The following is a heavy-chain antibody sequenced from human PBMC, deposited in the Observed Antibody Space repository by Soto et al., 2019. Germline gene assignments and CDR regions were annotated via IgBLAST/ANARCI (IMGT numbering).Heavy chain of an antibody. CDR3: AKDHDEDFGYDLDYFDY. CDR2: ISWSSVTF. J-gene: IGHJ4*02. V-gene: IGHV3-9*01. D-gene: IGHD5-12*01. Sequence: EVQLVESGGGLVQPRRSLRLSCAASGFTFDNYAMHWVRQAPGKGLEWVSGISWSSVTFGYADSVKGRFTISRDNAKNSLYLQMNSLRAEDTAFYYCAKDHDEDFGYDLDYFDYWGQGTLVTVSS. CDR1: GFTFDNYA.